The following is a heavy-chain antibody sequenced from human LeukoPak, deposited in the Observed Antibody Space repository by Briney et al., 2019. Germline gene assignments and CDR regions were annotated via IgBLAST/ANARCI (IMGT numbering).Heavy chain of an antibody. CDR2: FDPEDGAT. V-gene: IGHV1-24*01. Sequence: ASVKVSCKVSGYTLTELSMHWVRQAHGTGLEWMGGFDPEDGATIYAKKFQGRVTMTEDTSTDTAYMELSSLRSEDTAVYYCATVVLYSGYYFDYWGQGTLVTVSS. D-gene: IGHD5-12*01. J-gene: IGHJ4*02. CDR1: GYTLTELS. CDR3: ATVVLYSGYYFDY.